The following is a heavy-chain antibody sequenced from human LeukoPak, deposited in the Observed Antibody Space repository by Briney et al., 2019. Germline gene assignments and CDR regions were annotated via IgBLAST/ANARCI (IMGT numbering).Heavy chain of an antibody. CDR3: AKKDCSGGGCCPPRLDY. D-gene: IGHD2-15*01. J-gene: IGHJ4*02. Sequence: QPGGSLRLSCAASGFTFSSYAMSWVRQAPGKGLEWVSSISGGGGRTYYADSVKGRFTISRDNSRNTLYLQLSSLRAEDTAVYYCAKKDCSGGGCCPPRLDYWGQGTLVTVSS. V-gene: IGHV3-23*01. CDR1: GFTFSSYA. CDR2: ISGGGGRT.